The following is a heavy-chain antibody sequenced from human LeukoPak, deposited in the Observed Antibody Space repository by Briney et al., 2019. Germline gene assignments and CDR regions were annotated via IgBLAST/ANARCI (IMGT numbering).Heavy chain of an antibody. J-gene: IGHJ4*02. D-gene: IGHD1-1*01. CDR2: IYTSGST. V-gene: IGHV4-61*02. CDR3: ARHDRGRTTRY. Sequence: SETLSLTCTVSGGSISSGSYYWSWIRQPAGKGLGWIGRIYTSGSTNYNPSLKSRVTISVDTSKNQFSLKLSSVTAADTAVYYCARHDRGRTTRYWGQGTLVTVSS. CDR1: GGSISSGSYY.